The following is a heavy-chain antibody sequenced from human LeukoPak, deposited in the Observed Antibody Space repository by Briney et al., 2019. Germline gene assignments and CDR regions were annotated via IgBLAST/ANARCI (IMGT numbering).Heavy chain of an antibody. D-gene: IGHD1-26*01. CDR2: INPNSGGT. Sequence: ASVKVSCKASGYTFTGYYMHWVRQAPGQGLEWMGWINPNSGGTNYAQKFQGRVTMTRDTSISTAYMELSRLRSDDTAVYYCARDRTRWELLGWFDPWGQGTLVTVSS. CDR3: ARDRTRWELLGWFDP. J-gene: IGHJ5*02. CDR1: GYTFTGYY. V-gene: IGHV1-2*02.